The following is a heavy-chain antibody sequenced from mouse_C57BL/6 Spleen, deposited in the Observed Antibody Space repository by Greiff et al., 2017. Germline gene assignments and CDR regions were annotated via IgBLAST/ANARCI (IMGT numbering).Heavy chain of an antibody. V-gene: IGHV1-15*01. CDR2: IDPETGGT. Sequence: VQLQQSGAELVRPGASVTLSCKASGYTFTDYEMHWVKQTPVHGLEWIGAIDPETGGTAYNQKFKGKAILTADKSSSTAYMELRSLTSEDSAVYYCTRARNGYYVMDYWGQGTSVTVSS. CDR1: GYTFTDYE. J-gene: IGHJ4*01. CDR3: TRARNGYYVMDY.